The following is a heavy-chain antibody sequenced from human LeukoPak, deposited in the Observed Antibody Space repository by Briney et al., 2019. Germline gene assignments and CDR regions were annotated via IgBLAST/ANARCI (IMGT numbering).Heavy chain of an antibody. CDR1: GFTFSTYW. Sequence: PGGSLRLSCAASGFTFSTYWMSWVRQAPGKGLERVANIRQDGSAKYHLDSVKGRFTISRDNAKNSLYLQTNSLRAEDTAVYSCTRDRQGPKLYEMHVWGQGTTVTVSS. CDR2: IRQDGSAK. D-gene: IGHD3-10*01. J-gene: IGHJ6*02. V-gene: IGHV3-7*01. CDR3: TRDRQGPKLYEMHV.